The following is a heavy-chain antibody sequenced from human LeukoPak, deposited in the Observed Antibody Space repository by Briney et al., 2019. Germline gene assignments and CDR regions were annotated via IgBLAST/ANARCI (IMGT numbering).Heavy chain of an antibody. D-gene: IGHD1-14*01. V-gene: IGHV4-30-4*01. CDR3: ARAAKTTDTKYYYYYYGMDV. Sequence: RPSETLSLTCTVSGGSISSGDYYWSWIRQPPGKGLEWIGYIYYSGSTYYNPSLKSRVTISVDTSKNQFSLRLSSVTAADTAVYYCARAAKTTDTKYYYYYYGMDVWGQGTTVTVSS. CDR1: GGSISSGDYY. CDR2: IYYSGST. J-gene: IGHJ6*02.